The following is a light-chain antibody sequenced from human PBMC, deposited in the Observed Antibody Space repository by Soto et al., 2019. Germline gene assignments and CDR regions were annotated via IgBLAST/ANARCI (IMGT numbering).Light chain of an antibody. V-gene: IGKV3-11*01. CDR2: NAS. CDR1: QSVTSY. Sequence: EIVLTQSPATLSSSLGERATLSCRASQSVTSYLAWYQQKPCQAPILLIYNASNRATGIPARFSGSGSGTDFTLTISSLEPEDFAAYYCQQRSNWTLTFGGGTKVEVK. CDR3: QQRSNWTLT. J-gene: IGKJ4*01.